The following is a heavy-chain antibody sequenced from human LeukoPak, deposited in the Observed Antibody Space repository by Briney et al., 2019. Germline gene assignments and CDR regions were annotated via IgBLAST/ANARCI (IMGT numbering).Heavy chain of an antibody. CDR1: GFTFSSYG. Sequence: GGSLRLSCAASGFTFSSYGMHWVRQAPGKGLEWVAFIRYDGSNKYYADSVKGRFTISRDNSKNTLYLQMNSLRAEDTAVYYCAKKDPYYDSSGYRNTMPQLFDYWGQGTLVTVSS. D-gene: IGHD3-22*01. V-gene: IGHV3-30*02. CDR2: IRYDGSNK. CDR3: AKKDPYYDSSGYRNTMPQLFDY. J-gene: IGHJ4*02.